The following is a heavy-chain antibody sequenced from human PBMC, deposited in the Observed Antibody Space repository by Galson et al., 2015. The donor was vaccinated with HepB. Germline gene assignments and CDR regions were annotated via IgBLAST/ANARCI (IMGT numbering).Heavy chain of an antibody. Sequence: SVKVSYKASGYTFTGYYMHWVRQAPGQGLEWMGWINPNSGGTNYAQKFQGRVTMTRDTSISTAYMELSRLRSDDTAVYYCARDLGEVVAAIDYWGQGTLVTVSS. CDR1: GYTFTGYY. D-gene: IGHD2-15*01. CDR3: ARDLGEVVAAIDY. J-gene: IGHJ4*02. CDR2: INPNSGGT. V-gene: IGHV1-2*02.